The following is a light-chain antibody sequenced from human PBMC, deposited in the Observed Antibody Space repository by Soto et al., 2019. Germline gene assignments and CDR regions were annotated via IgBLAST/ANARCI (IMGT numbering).Light chain of an antibody. V-gene: IGKV1-5*01. CDR2: AAS. Sequence: DIRLTQSPPTLSASVGDRVTITCRASQTITTWMAWYQQKPGKAPKLLIYAASTLESGVPSRFSATVSGTEFSLTITSLQPEDFATYYCQQLFDSPITFGQGTRLEIK. CDR3: QQLFDSPIT. J-gene: IGKJ5*01. CDR1: QTITTW.